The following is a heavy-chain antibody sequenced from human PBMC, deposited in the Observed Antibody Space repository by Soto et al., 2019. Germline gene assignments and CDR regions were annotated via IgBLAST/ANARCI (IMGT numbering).Heavy chain of an antibody. V-gene: IGHV1-69*01. D-gene: IGHD2-2*01. CDR2: MIPISGTA. Sequence: QVQLVQSGAEVKKPGSSVKVSCKASGGTFSSYAISWVRQAPGQGLEWMGGMIPISGTANYAQKFQGRVTITANESTSTAYMELSSLRSEETAVYYCATSQGSSTSLEIYYYYYYGMDVWGQGTTVTVCS. J-gene: IGHJ6*02. CDR1: GGTFSSYA. CDR3: ATSQGSSTSLEIYYYYYYGMDV.